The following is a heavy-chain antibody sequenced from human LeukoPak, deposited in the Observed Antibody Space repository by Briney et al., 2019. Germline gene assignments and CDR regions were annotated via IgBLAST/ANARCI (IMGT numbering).Heavy chain of an antibody. D-gene: IGHD4-11*01. Sequence: ASVKVSCKVSGYTLTELSMHWVRQAPGKGLEWMGGFDPEDGETIYAQKFQGRVTMTEDTSTDTAYMELSSLRSEDTAVYYCATMRPFLDYHPPLYAFDIWGQGTMVTVSS. CDR2: FDPEDGET. V-gene: IGHV1-24*01. J-gene: IGHJ3*02. CDR3: ATMRPFLDYHPPLYAFDI. CDR1: GYTLTELS.